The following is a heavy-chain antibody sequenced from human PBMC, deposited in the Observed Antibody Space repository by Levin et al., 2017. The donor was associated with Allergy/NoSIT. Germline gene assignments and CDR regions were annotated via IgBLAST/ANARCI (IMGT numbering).Heavy chain of an antibody. CDR3: ARSLAVATATYDL. CDR2: IRSNLHGGTT. CDR1: GFTFEDVG. J-gene: IGHJ5*02. Sequence: QAGESLKISCTSSGFTFEDVGMSWFRQAPGKGPEWVSFIRSNLHGGTTEYAASVKGRFFISRDDSRGIVYLQMNSLKTDDTAVYFCARSLAVATATYDLWGQGTQVTVSS. D-gene: IGHD2-21*02. V-gene: IGHV3-49*03.